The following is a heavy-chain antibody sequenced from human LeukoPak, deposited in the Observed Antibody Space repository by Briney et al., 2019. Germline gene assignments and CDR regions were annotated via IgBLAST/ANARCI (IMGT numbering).Heavy chain of an antibody. D-gene: IGHD5-12*01. Sequence: GGSLRLSCAASGFTFSSDAMSWVRQAPGKGLEWVSAISGSGGTIYYADSVKGRFTISRDNAKNSLYLQMNSLRAEDTAVYYCARVVATIEGVDYWGQGTLVTVSS. CDR2: ISGSGGTI. CDR3: ARVVATIEGVDY. V-gene: IGHV3-23*01. J-gene: IGHJ4*02. CDR1: GFTFSSDA.